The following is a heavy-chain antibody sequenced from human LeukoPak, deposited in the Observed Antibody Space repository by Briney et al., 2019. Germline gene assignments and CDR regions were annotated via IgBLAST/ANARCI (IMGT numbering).Heavy chain of an antibody. D-gene: IGHD3-10*01. J-gene: IGHJ4*02. CDR2: IYTSGNT. V-gene: IGHV4-4*09. Sequence: SETLSLTCTVSGGSISSYYWSWIRQPPGKGLEWIGYIYTSGNTNYNPSLKRRVTISVDTSKNQFSLKLSSVTAADTAVYYCARHGITMVRGVIFYFDYWGQGTLVTVSS. CDR1: GGSISSYY. CDR3: ARHGITMVRGVIFYFDY.